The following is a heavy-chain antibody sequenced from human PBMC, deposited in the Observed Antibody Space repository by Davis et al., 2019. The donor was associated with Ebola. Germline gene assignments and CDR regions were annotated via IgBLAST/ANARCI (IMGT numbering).Heavy chain of an antibody. D-gene: IGHD3-3*01. CDR2: IYPADSDT. V-gene: IGHV5-51*01. J-gene: IGHJ4*02. CDR1: GYSFTSYW. Sequence: GESLKISCKGSGYSFTSYWIGWVRQKPGEGLEWMGTIYPADSDTRYSPSFQGQVTISADKSTNTAYLHWSSLQVSDSAMYYCTRPYWSGGDDGGDYWGRGTLITVSS. CDR3: TRPYWSGGDDGGDY.